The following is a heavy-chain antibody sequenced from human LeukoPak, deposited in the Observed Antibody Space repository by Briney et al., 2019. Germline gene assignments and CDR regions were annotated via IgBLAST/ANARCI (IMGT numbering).Heavy chain of an antibody. D-gene: IGHD1-26*01. J-gene: IGHJ6*02. CDR3: ARGGSNYYYYGMDV. Sequence: PGGSLRLSCAASGFTFSSYGMSWVRQAPGKGLEWVANIKQDGSEKYYVDSVKGRFTISRDNAKNSLYLQMNSLRAEDTAVYYCARGGSNYYYYGMDVWGQGTTVTVSS. CDR1: GFTFSSYG. CDR2: IKQDGSEK. V-gene: IGHV3-7*01.